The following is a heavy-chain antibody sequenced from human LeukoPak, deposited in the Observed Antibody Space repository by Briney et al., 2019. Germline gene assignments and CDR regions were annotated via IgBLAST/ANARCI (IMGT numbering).Heavy chain of an antibody. CDR3: ARHVLRYFDWKGAFDI. CDR2: IIPIFGTA. CDR1: GGTFSSYA. D-gene: IGHD3-9*01. J-gene: IGHJ3*02. V-gene: IGHV1-69*13. Sequence: SVKVSCKASGGTFSSYAISWVRQAPGQGLEWMGGIIPIFGTANYAQKFQGRVTITADESTSTAYMELSSLRSEDTAVYYCARHVLRYFDWKGAFDIWGQETMVTVSS.